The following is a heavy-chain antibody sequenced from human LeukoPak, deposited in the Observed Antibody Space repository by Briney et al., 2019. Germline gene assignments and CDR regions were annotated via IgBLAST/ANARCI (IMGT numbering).Heavy chain of an antibody. V-gene: IGHV4-59*12. D-gene: IGHD3-10*01. CDR2: IYDSGST. CDR3: ATVSAFFYDSGSYYTFDY. Sequence: PSETLSLTCTVSGGSISSYYWSWIRQPPGKGLEWIGYIYDSGSTNYNPSLKSRVTISVDKSKNQFSLKLSSVTAADTAVYYCATVSAFFYDSGSYYTFDYWGQGTLVTVSS. J-gene: IGHJ4*02. CDR1: GGSISSYY.